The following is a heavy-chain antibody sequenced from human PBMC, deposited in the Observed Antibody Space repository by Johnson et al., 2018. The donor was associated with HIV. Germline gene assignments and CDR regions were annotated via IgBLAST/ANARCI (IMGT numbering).Heavy chain of an antibody. CDR2: INWNGGST. V-gene: IGHV3-20*04. D-gene: IGHD2-15*01. J-gene: IGHJ3*02. Sequence: VQLVESGGGLVQPGGSLRLSCAASGFTVSSNYMSWVRQAPGKGLEWVSGINWNGGSTGSADSMKGRFTISRDNAKNSLYLQMNSLRAEDTALYYCARDLGVVVATNAFDIWGQGTMVTVSS. CDR1: GFTVSSNY. CDR3: ARDLGVVVATNAFDI.